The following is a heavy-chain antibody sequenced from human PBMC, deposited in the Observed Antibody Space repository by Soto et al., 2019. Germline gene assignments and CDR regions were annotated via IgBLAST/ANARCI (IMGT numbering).Heavy chain of an antibody. V-gene: IGHV3-9*01. CDR1: GFTFDDYA. D-gene: IGHD3-22*01. CDR2: ISWNSGSI. J-gene: IGHJ3*02. CDR3: SRADSSGYYCAFDI. Sequence: GGSLRLSCAASGFTFDDYAMHWVRQAPGKGLEWVSGISWNSGSIGYADSVKGRFTISRDNAKNSLYLQMNSLRAEDTALYYCSRADSSGYYCAFDIWGQGTMVTVSS.